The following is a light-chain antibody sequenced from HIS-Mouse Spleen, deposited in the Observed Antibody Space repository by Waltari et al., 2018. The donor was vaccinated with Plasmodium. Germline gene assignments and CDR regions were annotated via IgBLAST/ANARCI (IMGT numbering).Light chain of an antibody. CDR1: KLGYKY. CDR2: QGS. J-gene: IGLJ2*01. V-gene: IGLV3-1*01. CDR3: QAWDSSTVV. Sequence: SYELTQPPSVSVSPGQTASIPCSGDKLGYKYACWYQQKPGQSPVLVIYQGSKRPSGIPERFSGSNSGNTATLTISGTQAMDEADYYCQAWDSSTVVFGGGTKLTVL.